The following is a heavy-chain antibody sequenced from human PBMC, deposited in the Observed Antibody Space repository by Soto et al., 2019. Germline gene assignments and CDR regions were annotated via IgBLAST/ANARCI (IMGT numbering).Heavy chain of an antibody. Sequence: QVHLVESGGGVVRPGESLTLSCAASGFTFGKYGMHWVRQAPGKGLEWVTVISFDGINKDYADSVKGRFTSSRDNSKNNLYLSMHSLRPEDTAVYYCAKSGDSGWYGDYVDGFDIWGQGTMVTVSS. V-gene: IGHV3-30*18. D-gene: IGHD6-19*01. CDR2: ISFDGINK. CDR3: AKSGDSGWYGDYVDGFDI. J-gene: IGHJ3*02. CDR1: GFTFGKYG.